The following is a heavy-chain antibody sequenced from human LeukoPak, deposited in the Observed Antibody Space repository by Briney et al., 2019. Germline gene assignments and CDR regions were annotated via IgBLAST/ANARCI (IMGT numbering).Heavy chain of an antibody. CDR2: IYPGDSDT. CDR3: ARRRQDIVVVPAAIERQIRYNWFDP. Sequence: GESLKISCKGSGYSFTSYWIGWVRQMPGKGLEWMGIIYPGDSDTRYSPSFQGQVTISADKSISTACLQWSSLKASDTAMYYCARRRQDIVVVPAAIERQIRYNWFDPWGQGTLVTVSS. D-gene: IGHD2-2*02. CDR1: GYSFTSYW. V-gene: IGHV5-51*01. J-gene: IGHJ5*02.